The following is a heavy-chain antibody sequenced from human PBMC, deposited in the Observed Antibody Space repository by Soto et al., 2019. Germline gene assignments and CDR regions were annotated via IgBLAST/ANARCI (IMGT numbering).Heavy chain of an antibody. CDR3: ARVGSSGWTRINWFDP. D-gene: IGHD6-19*01. V-gene: IGHV1-69*13. J-gene: IGHJ5*02. CDR1: VGTFSSYA. Sequence: SVKVSCKASVGTFSSYAISWVRQAPGQGLEWMGGIIPIFGTANYAQKFQGRVTITADESTSTAYMELSSLRSEDTAVYYCARVGSSGWTRINWFDPWGQGTLVTVSS. CDR2: IIPIFGTA.